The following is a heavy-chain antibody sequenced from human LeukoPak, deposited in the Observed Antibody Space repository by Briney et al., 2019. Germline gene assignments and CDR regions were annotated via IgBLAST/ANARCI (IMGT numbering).Heavy chain of an antibody. J-gene: IGHJ4*02. Sequence: GRSLRLSCAASGFTFSSYGMHWVRQAPGKGLEWVAVIWYDGSNKYYADSVKGRFTISRDNSKNTLYLQMNSLKTEDTAVYYCTTTMYYDFWSGYPYYFDYWGQGTLVTVSS. CDR3: TTTMYYDFWSGYPYYFDY. CDR1: GFTFSSYG. V-gene: IGHV3-33*01. CDR2: IWYDGSNK. D-gene: IGHD3-3*01.